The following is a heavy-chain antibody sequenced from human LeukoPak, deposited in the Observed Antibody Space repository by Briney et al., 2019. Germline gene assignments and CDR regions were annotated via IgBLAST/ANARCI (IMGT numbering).Heavy chain of an antibody. V-gene: IGHV3-23*01. CDR1: GFTFSSYA. D-gene: IGHD2-15*01. J-gene: IGHJ6*02. Sequence: GGSLRLSCAASGFTFSSYAMSWVRQAPGKGLEWVSAISGSGGSTYYADSVKGRFTISRDNSKNTLYLQMNSLRAEDTAVYYCARSGLPSYYYGMDVWGQGTTVTVSS. CDR2: ISGSGGST. CDR3: ARSGLPSYYYGMDV.